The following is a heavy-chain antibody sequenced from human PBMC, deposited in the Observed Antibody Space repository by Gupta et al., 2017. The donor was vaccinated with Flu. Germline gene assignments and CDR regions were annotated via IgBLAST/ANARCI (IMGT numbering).Heavy chain of an antibody. CDR3: ARMWEDVFDY. CDR2: IDWDDDK. CDR1: GFSLSTRGMR. V-gene: IGHV2-70*04. D-gene: IGHD1-26*01. J-gene: IGHJ4*02. Sequence: QVTLKESGPALVKPTQTLTLTCTFSGFSLSTRGMRVGWIRQPPGMALEWLARIDWDDDKFYSTSLKTRLTISKGTSKNQVVLRMTNVDPVDTATYYCARMWEDVFDYWGQGTLVTVSS.